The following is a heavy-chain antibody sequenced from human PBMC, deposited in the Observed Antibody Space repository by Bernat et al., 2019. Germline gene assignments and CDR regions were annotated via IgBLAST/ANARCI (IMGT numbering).Heavy chain of an antibody. CDR3: ARDRGAAGLKDYYYYYGMDV. D-gene: IGHD6-13*01. Sequence: QVQLVQSGAEVKKPGASVKVSCKASGYTFTSYGISWVRQAPGQGLEWMGWIRAYNGNTSYAQKLQDKVTMTTDTSTNTAYMEMTSLRSDDTDMYYCARDRGAAGLKDYYYYYGMDVWGQGTTVTVSS. J-gene: IGHJ6*02. CDR2: IRAYNGNT. V-gene: IGHV1-18*04. CDR1: GYTFTSYG.